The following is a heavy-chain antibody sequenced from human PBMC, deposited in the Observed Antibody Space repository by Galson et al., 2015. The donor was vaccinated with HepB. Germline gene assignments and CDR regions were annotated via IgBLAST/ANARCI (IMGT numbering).Heavy chain of an antibody. CDR3: AREAKSSGWFSAFDI. V-gene: IGHV4-59*01. CDR1: GDSISSYY. D-gene: IGHD6-19*01. J-gene: IGHJ3*02. CDR2: IYDSGST. Sequence: SETLSLTCTVSGDSISSYYWSWIRQPPGKGLEWIGYIYDSGSTNYNPSLKSRVTISVDTSTNQFSLKLRSVTAADTALYYCAREAKSSGWFSAFDIWAKGQWSPSLQ.